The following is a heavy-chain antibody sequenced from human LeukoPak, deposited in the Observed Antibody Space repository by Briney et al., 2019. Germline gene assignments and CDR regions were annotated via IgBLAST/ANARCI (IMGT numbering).Heavy chain of an antibody. Sequence: GGSLRLSCAASGFTFSSYAMSWVRQAPGKGLEWVAVISYDGSNKYYADSVKGRFTISRDNSKNTLYLQMNSLRAEDTAVYYCARDTQTRGYCSGGSCYSYYYYYYMDVWGKGTTVTVSS. CDR3: ARDTQTRGYCSGGSCYSYYYYYYMDV. D-gene: IGHD2-15*01. V-gene: IGHV3-30*04. J-gene: IGHJ6*03. CDR2: ISYDGSNK. CDR1: GFTFSSYA.